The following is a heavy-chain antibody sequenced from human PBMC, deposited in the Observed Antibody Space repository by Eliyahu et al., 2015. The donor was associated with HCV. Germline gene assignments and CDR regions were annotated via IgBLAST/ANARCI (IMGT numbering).Heavy chain of an antibody. CDR1: QFSFSDYG. D-gene: IGHD6-13*01. CDR2: ISYEGTKE. Sequence: QEHLVESGGGVVQPGRSLRLSCAASQFSFSDYGMHWVRQAPGKGVEGVAAISYEGTKEYYIDSVKGRFTISRDNSKNTLYLQMDSLRGEDTATYYCARGVRSRYSSSCFDYWGQGTLVTVSS. V-gene: IGHV3-33*01. J-gene: IGHJ4*02. CDR3: ARGVRSRYSSSCFDY.